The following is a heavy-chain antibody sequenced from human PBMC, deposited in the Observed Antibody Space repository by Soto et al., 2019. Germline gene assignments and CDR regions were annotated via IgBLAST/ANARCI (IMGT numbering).Heavy chain of an antibody. J-gene: IGHJ6*02. CDR3: AATDTAMVTAYYYGMDV. CDR1: GGSISSYY. D-gene: IGHD5-18*01. V-gene: IGHV4-59*06. Sequence: SSETLSLTCTVSGGSISSYYWSWIRQPPGKGLEWIGYIYYSGSTYYNPSLKSRVTISVDTSKNQFSLKLSSVTAADTAVYYCAATDTAMVTAYYYGMDVWGQGTTVTVSS. CDR2: IYYSGST.